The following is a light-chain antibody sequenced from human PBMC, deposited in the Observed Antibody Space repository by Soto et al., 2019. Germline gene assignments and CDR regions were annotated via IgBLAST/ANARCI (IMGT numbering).Light chain of an antibody. CDR2: DAS. CDR3: QQRSNWPPNT. J-gene: IGKJ2*01. Sequence: EIVLTQSPATLSLSPGERATLSCRASQSVSSYLAWYQQKPGQAPRLPIYDASNRATGIPARFSGSGSGTDFTLTISSLEPEDFAVYYCQQRSNWPPNTFGQGTKVDIK. V-gene: IGKV3-11*01. CDR1: QSVSSY.